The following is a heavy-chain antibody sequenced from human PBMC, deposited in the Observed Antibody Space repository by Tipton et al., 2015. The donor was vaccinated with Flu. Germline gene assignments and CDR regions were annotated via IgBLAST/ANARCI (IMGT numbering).Heavy chain of an antibody. V-gene: IGHV4-38-2*02. CDR3: ARVRTSGYYFDF. CDR1: GYSISSGYY. Sequence: TLSLTCSVSGYSISSGYYWGWIRQAPEKGLEWIGGIYYSGITYYSSSLKSRVTISPDTSKNQISLRLSSVTAADTAVYYCARVRTSGYYFDFWGQGALVTVSS. D-gene: IGHD6-19*01. J-gene: IGHJ4*02. CDR2: IYYSGIT.